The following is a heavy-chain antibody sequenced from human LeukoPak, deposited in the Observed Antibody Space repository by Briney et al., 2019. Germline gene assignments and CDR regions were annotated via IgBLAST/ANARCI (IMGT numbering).Heavy chain of an antibody. CDR2: ISGSGGST. CDR3: AKVSGSHGGY. Sequence: PGGSLRLSCAASGFTFSSYAMSWVRQAPGKGLEGVSAISGSGGSTYYADSVKGRVTISRDNSKNTLYLQMNSLRAEDTAVYYCAKVSGSHGGYWGQGTLVTVSS. D-gene: IGHD1-26*01. V-gene: IGHV3-23*01. CDR1: GFTFSSYA. J-gene: IGHJ4*02.